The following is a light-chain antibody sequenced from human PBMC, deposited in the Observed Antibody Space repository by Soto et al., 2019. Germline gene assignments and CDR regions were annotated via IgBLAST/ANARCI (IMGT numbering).Light chain of an antibody. CDR1: QTVSSSS. V-gene: IGKV3-20*01. CDR3: QQYGSSEII. J-gene: IGKJ5*01. Sequence: EIVLTQSPGTLSLSPGERATLSCRASQTVSSSSLAWYQQKPGQAPRLLIYGASTRATGIPDRFSGSVSGTDFTLTITRLEPEDFAVFYCQQYGSSEIIFGQGTRLEIK. CDR2: GAS.